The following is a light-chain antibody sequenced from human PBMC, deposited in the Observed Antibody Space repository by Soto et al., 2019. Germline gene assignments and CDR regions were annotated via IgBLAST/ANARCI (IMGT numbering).Light chain of an antibody. CDR3: TSYVGSDIWV. Sequence: QLVLTQPPSASGSPGQSVTISCTGASSDVGAYKYVSWYQQYPGKAPKLMIYEVSKRPSGVPDRFSGSKSGNTASLTVSGLQAEDAADYYCTSYVGSDIWVFGGGTKLTVL. CDR1: SSDVGAYKY. CDR2: EVS. J-gene: IGLJ3*02. V-gene: IGLV2-8*01.